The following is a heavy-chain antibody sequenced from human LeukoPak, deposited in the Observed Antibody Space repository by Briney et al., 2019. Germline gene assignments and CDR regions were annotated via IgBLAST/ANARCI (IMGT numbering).Heavy chain of an antibody. CDR3: AREGSLEYYFDY. V-gene: IGHV3-74*01. Sequence: GGSLRLSCTASGFFFNTYWMHWVRQAPGKGLVWVSRINSDGSKTSHADSVKGRFTISRDNAKNTLYLQMNGLRAEDTAVYYCAREGSLEYYFDYWGRGTLVTVSS. J-gene: IGHJ4*02. D-gene: IGHD3-10*01. CDR1: GFFFNTYW. CDR2: INSDGSKT.